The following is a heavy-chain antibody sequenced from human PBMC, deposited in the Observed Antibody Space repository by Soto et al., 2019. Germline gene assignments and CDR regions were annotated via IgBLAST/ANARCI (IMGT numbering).Heavy chain of an antibody. CDR3: AKSGYSSGWYVAYFDY. J-gene: IGHJ4*02. Sequence: GGSLRLSCAASGFTFDDYAMHWVRQAPGKGLEWVSGISWNSGSIGYADSVKGRFTISRDNAKNSLYLQMNSLRAEDTALYYCAKSGYSSGWYVAYFDYWGQGTLVTVSS. CDR1: GFTFDDYA. V-gene: IGHV3-9*01. D-gene: IGHD6-19*01. CDR2: ISWNSGSI.